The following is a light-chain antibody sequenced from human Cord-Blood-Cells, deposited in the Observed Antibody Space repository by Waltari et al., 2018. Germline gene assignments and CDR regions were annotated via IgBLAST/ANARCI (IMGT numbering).Light chain of an antibody. CDR1: SSDVGSYNL. CDR3: CSYAGSSTFYV. CDR2: EGS. J-gene: IGLJ1*01. Sequence: QSALTQPAPVSGSPGQSITITCTGTSSDVGSYNLLSWYQQHPGKAPKLMIYEGSKRPSGVSNRFSGSKSGNTASLTISGLQAEDEADYYCCSYAGSSTFYVFGTGTKVTVL. V-gene: IGLV2-23*01.